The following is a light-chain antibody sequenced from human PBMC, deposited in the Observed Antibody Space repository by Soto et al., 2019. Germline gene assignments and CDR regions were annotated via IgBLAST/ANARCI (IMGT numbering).Light chain of an antibody. CDR2: GAS. CDR3: QQYNNWPRT. V-gene: IGKV3-15*01. J-gene: IGKJ1*01. Sequence: EIVMTQSPATLSVSPGERATLSCRASQSLSSDLAWYQQKPGQAPRLLIYGASTRATAIPARFSGSGSGTELTLTISSLQSEDFALYYCQQYNNWPRTFGQGTKVEIK. CDR1: QSLSSD.